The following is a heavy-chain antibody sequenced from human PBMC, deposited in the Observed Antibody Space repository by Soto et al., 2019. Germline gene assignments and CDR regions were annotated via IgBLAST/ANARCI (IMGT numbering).Heavy chain of an antibody. Sequence: PGGSLRLSCAASGFTFRNFVMHWVRQAPGKGLEWVAVISYAGNNIYYADSVKGRFTISRDNSKNTLYLQVRSLRAEDTAVYYCAKTYYYDRSGYYQNWFDPWGQGTLVTVSS. D-gene: IGHD3-22*01. J-gene: IGHJ5*02. CDR1: GFTFRNFV. CDR3: AKTYYYDRSGYYQNWFDP. V-gene: IGHV3-30*18. CDR2: ISYAGNNI.